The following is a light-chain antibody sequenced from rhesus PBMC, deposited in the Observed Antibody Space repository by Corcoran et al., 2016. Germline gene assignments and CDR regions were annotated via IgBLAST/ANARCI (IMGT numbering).Light chain of an antibody. CDR2: KAS. V-gene: IGKV1-21*01. J-gene: IGKJ3*01. Sequence: DIQMTQSPSSLSASVGDKVTTTCRASQGISSWLAWYPQKPGNAPKLLIYKASSLQSGVPSRFSGHGSWTDYTLTIHSLQPGDFATYYCPQYNSLPFTFGPGTKLDVK. CDR1: QGISSW. CDR3: PQYNSLPFT.